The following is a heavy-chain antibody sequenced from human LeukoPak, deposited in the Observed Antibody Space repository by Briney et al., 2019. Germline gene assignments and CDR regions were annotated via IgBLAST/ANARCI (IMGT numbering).Heavy chain of an antibody. CDR2: ISWNSGSI. CDR1: GFTFDDYA. Sequence: PGGSLRLSCAASGFTFDDYATHWVRQAPGKGLEWVSGISWNSGSIGYADSVKGRFTISRDNAKNSLYLQMNSLRAEDTAVYYCARGTSSIAARSYAFDIWGQGTMVTVSS. CDR3: ARGTSSIAARSYAFDI. J-gene: IGHJ3*02. V-gene: IGHV3-9*01. D-gene: IGHD6-6*01.